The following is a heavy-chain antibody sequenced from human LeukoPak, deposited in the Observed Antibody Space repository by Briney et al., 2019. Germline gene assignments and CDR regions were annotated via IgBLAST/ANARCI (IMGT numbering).Heavy chain of an antibody. CDR3: ARDLGVYGSGSYYNSVDNWFDP. D-gene: IGHD3-10*01. J-gene: IGHJ5*02. Sequence: SETLSLTCTVSGGSISSYYWSWIRQPPGKGLEWIGYIYYSGSTNYNPSLKSRVTISVDTSKNQFSLKLSSVTAADTAVYYCARDLGVYGSGSYYNSVDNWFDPWGQGTLVTVSS. CDR1: GGSISSYY. CDR2: IYYSGST. V-gene: IGHV4-59*12.